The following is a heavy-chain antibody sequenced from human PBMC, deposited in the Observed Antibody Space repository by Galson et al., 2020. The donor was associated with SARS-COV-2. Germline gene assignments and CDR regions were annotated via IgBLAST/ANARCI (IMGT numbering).Heavy chain of an antibody. CDR3: ARVSYDSSGYYPVGDFDY. Sequence: SETLSLTCTVSGGSISSSSYYWGWIRQPPGKGLEWIGSIYYSGSTYYNPSLKRRVTISVDTSKNQFSLKLSSVTAADTAVYYCARVSYDSSGYYPVGDFDYWGQGTLVTVSS. CDR1: GGSISSSSYY. J-gene: IGHJ4*02. D-gene: IGHD3-22*01. V-gene: IGHV4-39*07. CDR2: IYYSGST.